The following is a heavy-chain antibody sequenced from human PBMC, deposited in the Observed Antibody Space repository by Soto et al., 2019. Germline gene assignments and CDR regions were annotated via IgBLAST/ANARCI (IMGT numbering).Heavy chain of an antibody. CDR3: ARDKLRFLEWLPPSLYYYGMDV. CDR2: IYYSGST. D-gene: IGHD3-3*01. CDR1: GGSISSGDYY. Sequence: SETLSLTCTVSGGSISSGDYYWSWIRQPPGKGLEWIGYIYYSGSTYYNPSLKSRVTISVDTSKNQFSLKLSSVTAADTAVYYCARDKLRFLEWLPPSLYYYGMDVWGQGTTVTVSS. J-gene: IGHJ6*02. V-gene: IGHV4-30-4*01.